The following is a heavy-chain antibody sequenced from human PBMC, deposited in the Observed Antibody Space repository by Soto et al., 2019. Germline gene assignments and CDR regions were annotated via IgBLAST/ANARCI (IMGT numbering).Heavy chain of an antibody. CDR1: GGSISSSSYY. J-gene: IGHJ4*02. D-gene: IGHD3-22*01. V-gene: IGHV4-39*07. Sequence: SETLSLTCTVSGGSISSSSYYWGWIRQPPGKGLEWIGSIYYSGSTYYNPSLKSRVTISVDTSKNQFSLKLSSVTAADTAVYYCARDSGFSSGYYISFDYWGQGTLVTVSS. CDR2: IYYSGST. CDR3: ARDSGFSSGYYISFDY.